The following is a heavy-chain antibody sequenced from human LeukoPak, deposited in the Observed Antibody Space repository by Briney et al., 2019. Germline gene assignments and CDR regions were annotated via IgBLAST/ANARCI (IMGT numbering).Heavy chain of an antibody. J-gene: IGHJ4*02. V-gene: IGHV4-59*01. CDR3: ARDKYGDHPDY. CDR1: GGSISSYY. D-gene: IGHD4-17*01. CDR2: IYYSGST. Sequence: SETLSLTCAVSGGSISSYYWSWIRQPPGKGLEWIGYIYYSGSTNYNPSLKSRVTISVDTSKNQFSLKLSSVTAADTAVYYCARDKYGDHPDYWGQGTLVTVSS.